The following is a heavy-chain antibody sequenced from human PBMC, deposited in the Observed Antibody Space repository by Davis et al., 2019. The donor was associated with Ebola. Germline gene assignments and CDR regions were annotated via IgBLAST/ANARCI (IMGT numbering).Heavy chain of an antibody. D-gene: IGHD6-6*01. J-gene: IGHJ3*02. V-gene: IGHV1-2*02. CDR3: ARVGMSGSSRLAFDI. CDR2: INPNSGGT. CDR1: GYTFTGYY. Sequence: ASVKVSCKASGYTFTGYYMHWVRQAPGQGLEWMGWINPNSGGTNYAQKFQGRVTMTRDTSISTAYMELSRLRSDDTAVYYCARVGMSGSSRLAFDIWGQGTMVTVSS.